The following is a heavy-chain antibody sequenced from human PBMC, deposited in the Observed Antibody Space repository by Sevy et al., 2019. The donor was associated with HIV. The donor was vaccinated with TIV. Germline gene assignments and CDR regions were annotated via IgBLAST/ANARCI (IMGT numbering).Heavy chain of an antibody. D-gene: IGHD4-17*01. CDR3: ARNVGDYVFRYFDL. CDR2: VPNTGSA. CDR1: GGSISRGQFY. J-gene: IGHJ2*01. V-gene: IGHV4-61*02. Sequence: SETLSLTCTVSGGSISRGQFYWSWIRQPAGQGLEWIGRVPNTGSATYNPSLRNRVGMSIDTSKNQFSLVLSSVTAADTAVYYWARNVGDYVFRYFDLWGRGTLVTVSS.